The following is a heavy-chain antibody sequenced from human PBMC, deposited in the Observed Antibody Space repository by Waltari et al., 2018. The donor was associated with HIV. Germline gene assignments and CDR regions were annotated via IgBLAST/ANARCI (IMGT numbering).Heavy chain of an antibody. D-gene: IGHD3-22*01. V-gene: IGHV4-59*01. Sequence: QVQLQESGPGLVKTSETLSLTCTVSGGSISSYYWSWIRQPPGKGLEWIGYIYYSGSTNYNPSLKSRVTISVDTSKNQFSLKLSSVTAADTAVYYCASAYYDSSGYPSHDAFDIWGQGTMVTVSS. CDR3: ASAYYDSSGYPSHDAFDI. CDR1: GGSISSYY. J-gene: IGHJ3*02. CDR2: IYYSGST.